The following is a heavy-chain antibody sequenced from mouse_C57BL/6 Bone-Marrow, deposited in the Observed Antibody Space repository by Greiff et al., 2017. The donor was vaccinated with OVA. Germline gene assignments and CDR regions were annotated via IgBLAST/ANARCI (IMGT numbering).Heavy chain of an antibody. Sequence: VQLQQSGPGLVQPSQSLSITCTVSGFSLTSYGVHWVRQSPGKGLEWLGVIWRGGSTDYNAAFMSRLSITKDNSKSQVFFKMNSLQADDTAIYYCAKWDYGSSYWYFDVWGTGTTVTVSS. CDR3: AKWDYGSSYWYFDV. D-gene: IGHD1-1*01. CDR2: IWRGGST. CDR1: GFSLTSYG. J-gene: IGHJ1*03. V-gene: IGHV2-5*01.